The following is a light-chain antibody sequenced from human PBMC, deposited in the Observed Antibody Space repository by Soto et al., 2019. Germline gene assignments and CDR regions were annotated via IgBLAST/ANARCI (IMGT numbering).Light chain of an antibody. CDR2: DAS. J-gene: IGKJ1*01. CDR3: QQYYSYWT. CDR1: QTISNW. Sequence: DIQMTQSPSTLSASVGARVTITCRASQTISNWLAWYQQKPGKAPKLLIYDASSLEGGVPSRFSGSGSGTEFTLTLSSLQTDDCANYYCQQYYSYWTFGQGTKVEIK. V-gene: IGKV1-5*01.